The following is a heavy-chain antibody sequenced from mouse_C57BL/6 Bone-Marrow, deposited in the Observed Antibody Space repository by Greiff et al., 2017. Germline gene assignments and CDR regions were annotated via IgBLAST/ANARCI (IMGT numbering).Heavy chain of an antibody. CDR1: GYTFTSYW. J-gene: IGHJ3*01. D-gene: IGHD2-5*01. V-gene: IGHV1-69*01. Sequence: VQLQQPGAELVMPGASVKLSCKASGYTFTSYWMHWVKQRPGQGLEWIEEIDPSDSYTNYNQNFKGKSTLTVDKSSSTAYMQLSSLTSEDSAVYYCARDSNYVWFAYWGQGTLVTVSA. CDR2: IDPSDSYT. CDR3: ARDSNYVWFAY.